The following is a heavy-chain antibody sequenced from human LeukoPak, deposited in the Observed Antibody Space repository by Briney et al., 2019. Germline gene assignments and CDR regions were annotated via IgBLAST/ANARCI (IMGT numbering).Heavy chain of an antibody. CDR1: GFTSSDYY. CDR2: ISSSGSTI. V-gene: IGHV3-11*04. J-gene: IGHJ3*02. Sequence: GGSLRLSCAASGFTSSDYYMSWIRQAPGKGLEWVSYISSSGSTIYYADSVKGRFTISRDNAKNSLYLQMNSLRAEDTAVYYCARPEPRYDFWSGYSPEDDAFDIWGQGTMVTVSS. D-gene: IGHD3-3*01. CDR3: ARPEPRYDFWSGYSPEDDAFDI.